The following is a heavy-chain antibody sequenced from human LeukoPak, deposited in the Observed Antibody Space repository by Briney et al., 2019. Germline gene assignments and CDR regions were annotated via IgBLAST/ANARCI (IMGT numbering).Heavy chain of an antibody. CDR2: IYYSGST. V-gene: IGHV4-59*08. D-gene: IGHD3-10*01. Sequence: SETLSLTCTVSGGSISSYYWSWIRQPPGEGLEWIGYIYYSGSTNYNPSLKSRVTISVDTSKNQFSLKPSSVTAADTAVYYCARGLYGSGSYWFDYWGQGTLVTVSS. CDR1: GGSISSYY. J-gene: IGHJ4*02. CDR3: ARGLYGSGSYWFDY.